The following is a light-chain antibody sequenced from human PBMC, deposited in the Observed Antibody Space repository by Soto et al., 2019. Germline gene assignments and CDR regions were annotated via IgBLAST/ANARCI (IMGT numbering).Light chain of an antibody. Sequence: QSALTQPASVSGSPGQSITISCTGTSSDVGGYDYVSWYQQHPGKVPKLMIDEVFRRPSGISDRFSGSKSGNTASLTISGLQAEDEADYYCCSYTTTSTFVVGGGTKLTVL. CDR3: CSYTTTSTFV. V-gene: IGLV2-14*03. CDR2: EVF. CDR1: SSDVGGYDY. J-gene: IGLJ2*01.